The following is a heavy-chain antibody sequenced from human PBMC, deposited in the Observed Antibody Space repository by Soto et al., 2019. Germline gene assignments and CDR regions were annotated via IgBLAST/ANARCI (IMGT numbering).Heavy chain of an antibody. V-gene: IGHV4-59*01. CDR2: IYYSGST. CDR1: GGSISSYY. CDR3: AREDSSSPDPRAGYGMDV. D-gene: IGHD6-6*01. J-gene: IGHJ6*02. Sequence: SETLSLTCTVSGGSISSYYWSWIRQPPGKGLEWIGYIYYSGSTNYNPSLKSRVTISVDTSKNQFSLKLSSVTAADTAVYYCAREDSSSPDPRAGYGMDVWGQGTTVTVSS.